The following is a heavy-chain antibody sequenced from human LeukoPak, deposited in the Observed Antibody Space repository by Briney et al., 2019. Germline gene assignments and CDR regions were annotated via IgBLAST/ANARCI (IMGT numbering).Heavy chain of an antibody. V-gene: IGHV3-21*01. D-gene: IGHD3-16*01. CDR1: GFTFSSYS. J-gene: IGHJ4*02. Sequence: GGSLRLSCAASGFTFSSYSMNWVRQAPGKGLEWVSSISSSSSYIYYADSVKGRFTISRDNARNSLYLQMNSLRAEDTAVYYCVLGRSRSFYYWGQGTLVTVSS. CDR3: VLGRSRSFYY. CDR2: ISSSSSYI.